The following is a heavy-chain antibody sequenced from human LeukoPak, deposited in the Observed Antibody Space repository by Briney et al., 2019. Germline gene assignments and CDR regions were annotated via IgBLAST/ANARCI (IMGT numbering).Heavy chain of an antibody. CDR1: GFTFGIYD. Sequence: GGSLRLSCAASGFTFGIYDMKWVRQAPGKGLEWISYIDSSGSTKYYADSVKGRFTISRDNSKNTLYLQMNSLRAEDTAVYYCARGGSYLSAFDIWGQGTMVTVSS. D-gene: IGHD1-26*01. V-gene: IGHV3-48*01. J-gene: IGHJ3*02. CDR2: IDSSGSTK. CDR3: ARGGSYLSAFDI.